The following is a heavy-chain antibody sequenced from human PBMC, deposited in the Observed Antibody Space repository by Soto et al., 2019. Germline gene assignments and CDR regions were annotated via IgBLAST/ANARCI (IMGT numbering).Heavy chain of an antibody. V-gene: IGHV4-34*01. Sequence: PSETLSLTCAVYGGSFSGYYWSWIRQPPGKGLEWIGEINHSGSTNYNPSHKSRVTISVDTSKNQFSLKLSSVTAADTAVYYCARGTLAIFGVVNRRWFDPWGQGTLVTVSS. CDR3: ARGTLAIFGVVNRRWFDP. CDR1: GGSFSGYY. J-gene: IGHJ5*02. CDR2: INHSGST. D-gene: IGHD3-3*01.